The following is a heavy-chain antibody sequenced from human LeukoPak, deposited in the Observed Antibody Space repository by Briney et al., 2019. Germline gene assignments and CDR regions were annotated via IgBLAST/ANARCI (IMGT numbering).Heavy chain of an antibody. Sequence: SETLSLTCTGSGGSISTYYWSWIRQPPGKGLEWIGYIFYSGNTNYNPSLKSRVTISVDTSKNQFSLKLSSVTAADTAVYYCARTYYYGSGSPLPFDYWGQGTLVTVSS. V-gene: IGHV4-59*01. CDR1: GGSISTYY. J-gene: IGHJ4*02. D-gene: IGHD3-10*01. CDR2: IFYSGNT. CDR3: ARTYYYGSGSPLPFDY.